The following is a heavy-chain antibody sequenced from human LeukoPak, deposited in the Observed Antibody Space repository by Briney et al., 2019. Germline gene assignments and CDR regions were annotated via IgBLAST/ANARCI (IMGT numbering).Heavy chain of an antibody. J-gene: IGHJ4*02. V-gene: IGHV3-30-3*01. D-gene: IGHD1-26*01. CDR3: ARGLLGAPTSYFDY. Sequence: GRSLRLSCAASGFTFSSYAMHWVRQAPGKGLEWVAVITYDGSNKYYADSVKGRFTISRDNSKNTLYLQVNSLRAEDTAVYYCARGLLGAPTSYFDYWGQGTLVTVSS. CDR2: ITYDGSNK. CDR1: GFTFSSYA.